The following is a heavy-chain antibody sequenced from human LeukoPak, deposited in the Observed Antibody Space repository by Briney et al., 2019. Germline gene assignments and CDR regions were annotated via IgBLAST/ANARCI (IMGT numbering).Heavy chain of an antibody. CDR2: ISGSGGSI. D-gene: IGHD3-22*01. CDR3: AKEGLSDSSGYYPDY. Sequence: GGSLRLSCAASGFTFGSYAMSWVRQAPGKGLEWVSAISGSGGSIYYADSVKGRFTISRDNSKNTLYLQMNSLRAEDTAVYYCAKEGLSDSSGYYPDYWGQGTLVTVSS. CDR1: GFTFGSYA. J-gene: IGHJ4*02. V-gene: IGHV3-23*01.